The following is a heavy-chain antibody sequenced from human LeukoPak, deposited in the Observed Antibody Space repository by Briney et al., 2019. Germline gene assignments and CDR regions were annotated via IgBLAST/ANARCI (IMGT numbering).Heavy chain of an antibody. CDR2: INHSGST. J-gene: IGHJ6*02. CDR1: GGSFSGYY. D-gene: IGHD2-2*01. CDR3: ARGQVVPAAWAYCYYGMDV. Sequence: PSETLSLTCAVYGGSFSGYYWSWIRQPPGKGPEWIGEINHSGSTNYNPSLKGRVTISVDTSKNQFSLKLSSVTAADTAVYYCARGQVVPAAWAYCYYGMDVWGQGTTVTVSS. V-gene: IGHV4-34*01.